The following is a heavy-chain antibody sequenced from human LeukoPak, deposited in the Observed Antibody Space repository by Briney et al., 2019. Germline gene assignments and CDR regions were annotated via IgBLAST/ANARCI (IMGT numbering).Heavy chain of an antibody. Sequence: SETLSLTCAVYGGSFSGYYWSWIRQPPGKGLEWIGEINHSGSTNYNPSLKSRVTISVDTSKNQFSLKLSSVTAADTAVYYYARGGDYGDYEADYWGQGTLVTVSS. CDR3: ARGGDYGDYEADY. CDR1: GGSFSGYY. V-gene: IGHV4-34*01. J-gene: IGHJ4*02. D-gene: IGHD4-17*01. CDR2: INHSGST.